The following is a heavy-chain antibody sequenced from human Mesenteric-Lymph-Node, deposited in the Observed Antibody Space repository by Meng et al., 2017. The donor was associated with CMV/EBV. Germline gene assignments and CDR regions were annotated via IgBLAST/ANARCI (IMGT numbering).Heavy chain of an antibody. V-gene: IGHV3-21*04. CDR3: ARPSNWNYRGDYYYYGMDV. Sequence: GGSLRLSCAASGFTFSSYSMNWVRQAPGQGLEWVSSISTSSTYIYYADSVKGRFTISRDNAKNSLYLQMNSLRAEDTAVYYCARPSNWNYRGDYYYYGMDVWGQGTTVTVSS. CDR1: GFTFSSYS. J-gene: IGHJ6*02. CDR2: ISTSSTYI. D-gene: IGHD1-7*01.